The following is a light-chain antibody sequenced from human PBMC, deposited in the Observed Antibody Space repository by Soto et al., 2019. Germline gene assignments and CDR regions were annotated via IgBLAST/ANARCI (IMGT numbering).Light chain of an antibody. CDR1: HSISKN. CDR3: QHYNNWLMYA. CDR2: DAS. V-gene: IGKV3-15*01. J-gene: IGKJ2*01. Sequence: EIVVTQSPATLSVSPGERATLSCRASHSISKNVAWYQQKPGQAPRLLIYDASTRATGIPARFSGSWSGTEFTLTISSLQSEDFAVYYCQHYNNWLMYAFGQGTKLEIK.